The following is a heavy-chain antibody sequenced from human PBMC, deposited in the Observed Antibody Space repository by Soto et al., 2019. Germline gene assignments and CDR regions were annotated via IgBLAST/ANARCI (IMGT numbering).Heavy chain of an antibody. Sequence: ASVKVSCKASGYTFTNYGISWVRQAPGQGLEWMGWISAYNGNTNYAQNLQGRVTMTTETSTSAVYMELGSLRPDDTAVYYCARLTQQWLVSPFDYWGQGTLVTVSS. J-gene: IGHJ4*02. CDR3: ARLTQQWLVSPFDY. V-gene: IGHV1-18*01. CDR1: GYTFTNYG. D-gene: IGHD6-19*01. CDR2: ISAYNGNT.